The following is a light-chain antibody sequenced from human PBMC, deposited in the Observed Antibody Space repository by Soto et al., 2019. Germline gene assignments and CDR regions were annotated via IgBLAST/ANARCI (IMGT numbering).Light chain of an antibody. CDR3: IQDYNYPLT. V-gene: IGKV1-33*01. CDR1: QDISNY. Sequence: IQMTQSPSSLSASVGDRVTITCQASQDISNYLNWYQQKPGKAPKLLIYDASNLETGVPSRFSGSGSGTDLTITISSLKPEDFETYYCIQDYNYPLTFGGGTKVDIK. CDR2: DAS. J-gene: IGKJ4*01.